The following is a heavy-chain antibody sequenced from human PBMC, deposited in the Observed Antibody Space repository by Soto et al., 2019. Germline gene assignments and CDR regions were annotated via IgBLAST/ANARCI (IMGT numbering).Heavy chain of an antibody. CDR3: ARAEGGSGFDY. Sequence: QVQLVQSGAEVKKPGSSVKVSCKASGGTFSSYTISWVRQAPGQGLEWMGRIIPILGIANYAQKFQGRVTITADKPTSTAYMELSSLRSEDRAVYYCARAEGGSGFDYWGQGTLVTVSS. D-gene: IGHD3-10*01. CDR2: IIPILGIA. V-gene: IGHV1-69*02. J-gene: IGHJ4*02. CDR1: GGTFSSYT.